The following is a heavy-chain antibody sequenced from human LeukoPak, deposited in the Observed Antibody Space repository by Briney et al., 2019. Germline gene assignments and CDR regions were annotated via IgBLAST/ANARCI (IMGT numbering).Heavy chain of an antibody. D-gene: IGHD5-18*01. CDR1: GFTFSTYS. V-gene: IGHV3-21*06. CDR2: ITSSSSYI. Sequence: GESLKLSCAASGFTFSTYSMNWVRQAPGKGLEWVSSITSSSSYIYYADSEKGRFTISRDNAKNLLYLQMNSLRAEDTAMYYCARHKNDEDTAMSRLDYWGQGTLVTVSS. J-gene: IGHJ4*02. CDR3: ARHKNDEDTAMSRLDY.